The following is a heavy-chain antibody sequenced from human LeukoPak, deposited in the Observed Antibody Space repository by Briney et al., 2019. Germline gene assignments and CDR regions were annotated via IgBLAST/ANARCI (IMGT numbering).Heavy chain of an antibody. V-gene: IGHV3-30*04. CDR1: GFTFSSYA. CDR3: ARAVSYSSGWSPDY. J-gene: IGHJ4*02. CDR2: ISYDGSNK. Sequence: GRSLRLSCAASGFTFSSYAMHWVRQAPGKGLEWVAVISYDGSNKYYADSVKGRFTISRDNSKNTLYLQMNSLRAGGTAVYYCARAVSYSSGWSPDYWGQGTLVTVSS. D-gene: IGHD6-19*01.